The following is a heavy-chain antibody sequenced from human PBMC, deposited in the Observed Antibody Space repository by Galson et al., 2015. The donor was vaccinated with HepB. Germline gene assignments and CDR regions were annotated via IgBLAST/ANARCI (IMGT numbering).Heavy chain of an antibody. CDR2: ISSGSDTI. Sequence: SLRLSCAASGFPFMSYNMNWVRQAPGKGLEWVPYISSGSDTIHYADSVKGRFTVSRDNPKNSLYLQMNSLRVEDTAVYYYGRGTRWLHFWGQGTLVTVSS. V-gene: IGHV3-48*04. J-gene: IGHJ4*02. D-gene: IGHD5-24*01. CDR3: GRGTRWLHF. CDR1: GFPFMSYN.